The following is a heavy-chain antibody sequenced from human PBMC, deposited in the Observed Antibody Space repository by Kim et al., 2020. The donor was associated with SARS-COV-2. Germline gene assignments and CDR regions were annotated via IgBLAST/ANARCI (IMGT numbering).Heavy chain of an antibody. CDR3: AKGMEMGRLWFGEF. CDR1: GFTFSSYA. V-gene: IGHV3-23*01. D-gene: IGHD3-10*01. J-gene: IGHJ4*02. Sequence: GGSLRLSCAASGFTFSSYAMSWVRQAPGKGLEWVSAIRGSGSDRYYADSVKGRFTISRDNSENTLYLQMNSLRAEDTAVYFCAKGMEMGRLWFGEFWGQGTLVTVSS. CDR2: IRGSGSDR.